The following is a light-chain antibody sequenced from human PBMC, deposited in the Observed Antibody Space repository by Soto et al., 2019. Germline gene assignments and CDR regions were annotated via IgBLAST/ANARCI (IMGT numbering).Light chain of an antibody. V-gene: IGLV2-14*01. J-gene: IGLJ2*01. CDR2: DVS. CDR1: TSDVGAYSY. CDR3: SSYTTTSTLV. Sequence: HSALTQPASVSGSPGQSITISCTGTTSDVGAYSYVSWYQQHPGKAPKLMIYDVSNRPSGVSYRFSGSKSGNTASLTISGLQAEDEADYYCSSYTTTSTLVFGRGTKLTVL.